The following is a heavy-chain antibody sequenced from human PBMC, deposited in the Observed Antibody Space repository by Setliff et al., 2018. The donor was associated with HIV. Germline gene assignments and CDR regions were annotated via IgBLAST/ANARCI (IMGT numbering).Heavy chain of an antibody. V-gene: IGHV4-61*02. J-gene: IGHJ6*03. CDR3: ARHRDPPGTSWIFYYYYMDL. D-gene: IGHD2-2*01. Sequence: SETLSLTCTVSGGSISSGNYYWSWIRQPAGKGLEWIGRIYTSGRTKYNPSLKSRVTISVDTSKNQFSLRLSSVTAADTGVYYCARHRDPPGTSWIFYYYYMDLWGGGTTVTVSS. CDR1: GGSISSGNYY. CDR2: IYTSGRT.